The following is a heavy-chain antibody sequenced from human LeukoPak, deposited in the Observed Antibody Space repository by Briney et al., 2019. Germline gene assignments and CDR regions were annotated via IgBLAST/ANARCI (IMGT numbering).Heavy chain of an antibody. J-gene: IGHJ6*02. Sequence: GGSLRLSCAASGFTFSSYSMNWVRQAPGKGLEWVSSISSSSSYIYYADSVKGRFTISRDNAKNSLYLQMNSLRAEDTAVYYCARDFVSGWYYYGMDVWGQGTTVTVSS. CDR3: ARDFVSGWYYYGMDV. CDR1: GFTFSSYS. CDR2: ISSSSSYI. D-gene: IGHD6-19*01. V-gene: IGHV3-21*01.